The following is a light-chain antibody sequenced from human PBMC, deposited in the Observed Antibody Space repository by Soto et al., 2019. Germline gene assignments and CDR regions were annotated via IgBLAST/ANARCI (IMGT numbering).Light chain of an antibody. CDR3: QQYVDWPPTFT. Sequence: EIVMTQSPATLSVSPGERVTLSCRASQSISNNLAWYQQRPGQAPRLLIYAASTRATGIPARFSGSGSGTEFTLAISTLQSEDFAVYYCQQYVDWPPTFTFGQGTKLEIK. V-gene: IGKV3-15*01. CDR1: QSISNN. J-gene: IGKJ2*01. CDR2: AAS.